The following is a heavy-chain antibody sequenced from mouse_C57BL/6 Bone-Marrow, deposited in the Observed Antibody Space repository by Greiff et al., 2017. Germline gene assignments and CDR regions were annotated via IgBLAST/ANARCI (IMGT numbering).Heavy chain of an antibody. Sequence: DVQLVESGGGLVQPGGSLKLSCAASGFTFSDYYMYWVRQTPEKRLEWVAYISNGGGSTYYPDTVKGRFTISRDNAKNTLYLQMSRLKSEDTAMYYCARLWGAYWGQGTLVTVSA. V-gene: IGHV5-12*01. D-gene: IGHD1-1*02. CDR1: GFTFSDYY. CDR3: ARLWGAY. CDR2: ISNGGGST. J-gene: IGHJ3*01.